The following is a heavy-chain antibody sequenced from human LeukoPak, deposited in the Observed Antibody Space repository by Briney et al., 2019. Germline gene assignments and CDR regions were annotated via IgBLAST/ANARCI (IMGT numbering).Heavy chain of an antibody. J-gene: IGHJ3*02. V-gene: IGHV3-48*04. D-gene: IGHD3-22*01. CDR2: ISSSGSI. Sequence: PGGSLRLSCAASGFTFISYTMNWVRQAPGKGLEWASYISSSGSIYYADSVKGRFTISRDNAKNSLYLQMNSLRAEDTAVYYCGRDWRDSSGKFPNDAFDIWGQGTMVTVSS. CDR3: GRDWRDSSGKFPNDAFDI. CDR1: GFTFISYT.